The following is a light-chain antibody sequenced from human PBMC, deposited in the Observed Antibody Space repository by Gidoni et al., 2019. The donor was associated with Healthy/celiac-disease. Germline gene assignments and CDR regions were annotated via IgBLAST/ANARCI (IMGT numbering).Light chain of an antibody. J-gene: IGKJ1*01. V-gene: IGKV3-20*01. CDR1: QSVSSSY. Sequence: EIVLTQSPGTLSLSPGERATLSCRASQSVSSSYLAWYQQKPGQAPRLLIYGASSRATGIPDRFSGSGSATDDFAVYYCQQYGSSRRTFGQGTKVEIK. CDR2: GAS. CDR3: QQYGSSRRT.